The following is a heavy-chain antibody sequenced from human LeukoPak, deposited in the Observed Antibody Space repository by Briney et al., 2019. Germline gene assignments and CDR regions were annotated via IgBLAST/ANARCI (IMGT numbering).Heavy chain of an antibody. V-gene: IGHV3-33*01. CDR3: ARDAGLTIGSGSYPPLDY. D-gene: IGHD3-10*01. CDR2: IWYDGSNK. Sequence: GGSLRLSCAASGFTFSSYGMHWVRQAPGKGLEWVAVIWYDGSNKYYADSVKGRFTISRDNSKNTLYLQMNSLRAEDTAVYYCARDAGLTIGSGSYPPLDYWGQGTLVTVSS. J-gene: IGHJ4*02. CDR1: GFTFSSYG.